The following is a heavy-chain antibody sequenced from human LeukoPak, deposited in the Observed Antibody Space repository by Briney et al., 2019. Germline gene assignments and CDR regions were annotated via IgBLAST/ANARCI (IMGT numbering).Heavy chain of an antibody. CDR3: ARVRLLNYYGSGSPGHYYMDV. D-gene: IGHD3-10*01. V-gene: IGHV5-51*03. CDR1: GYSFTSYW. J-gene: IGHJ6*03. CDR2: IYPGDSDT. Sequence: PGESLKISCKGSGYSFTSYWIGWVRQMPGKGLEWMGIIYPGDSDTRYSPSFQGQVTISADKSISTAYLQWSSLKASDTAMYYCARVRLLNYYGSGSPGHYYMDVWGKGTTVTISS.